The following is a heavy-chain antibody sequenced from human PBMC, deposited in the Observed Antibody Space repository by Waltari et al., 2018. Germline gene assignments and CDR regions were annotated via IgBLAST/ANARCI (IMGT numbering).Heavy chain of an antibody. J-gene: IGHJ3*01. V-gene: IGHV3-74*01. D-gene: IGHD3-10*01. CDR1: GFTFGTYG. CDR3: VRDLYGRDDV. CDR2: IKPDGTST. Sequence: EVQLVESGGGLVNPGGSLRLSCEASGFTFGTYGMHWVRHLLGKGLVWVSHIKPDGTSTDYGDSVEGRFTISRDNAKNTLYLQMNSLRAEDTAIYYCVRDLYGRDDVWGQGTMVTVSS.